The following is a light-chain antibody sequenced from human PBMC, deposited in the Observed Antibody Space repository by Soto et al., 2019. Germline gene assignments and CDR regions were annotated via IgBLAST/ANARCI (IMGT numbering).Light chain of an antibody. CDR3: QRYNGARET. CDR1: QDIRNN. J-gene: IGKJ3*01. V-gene: IGKV1-27*01. Sequence: DIQMTQSPSSRSASVGDRVTITCRASQDIRNNLAWYQQKPGKVPKVLIYAASTLQSGVPSRFSGSGSGTDFILTISSLQPEDVATYYCQRYNGARETFGPGTKVDIK. CDR2: AAS.